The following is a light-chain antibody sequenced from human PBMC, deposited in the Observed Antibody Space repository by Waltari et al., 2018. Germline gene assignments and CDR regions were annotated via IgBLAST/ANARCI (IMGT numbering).Light chain of an antibody. V-gene: IGLV2-23*02. CDR2: EVN. CDR1: SADVGGYNL. CDR3: CSYGGVNTLGVL. J-gene: IGLJ2*01. Sequence: QSALTPPAPVSGSPGQSIPIPCTGSSADVGGYNLVSWYQHPPGHAPRLLISEVNERPSGIPSRFSGSKSGNTASLTISGLQIEDEADYYCCSYGGVNTLGVLFGGGSKLTV.